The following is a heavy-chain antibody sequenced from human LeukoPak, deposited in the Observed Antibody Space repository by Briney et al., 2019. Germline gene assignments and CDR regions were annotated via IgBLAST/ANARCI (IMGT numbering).Heavy chain of an antibody. CDR2: IYYSGST. J-gene: IGHJ4*02. CDR1: GGSISSSSYY. CDR3: ARFSPDYYDSSGYYYVYDY. V-gene: IGHV4-39*07. Sequence: PSETLSLTCTVSGGSISSSSYYWGWIRQPPGKGLEWIGSIYYSGSTYYNPSLKSRVTISVDTSKNQFSLKLSSVTAADTAVYYCARFSPDYYDSSGYYYVYDYWGQGTLVTVSS. D-gene: IGHD3-22*01.